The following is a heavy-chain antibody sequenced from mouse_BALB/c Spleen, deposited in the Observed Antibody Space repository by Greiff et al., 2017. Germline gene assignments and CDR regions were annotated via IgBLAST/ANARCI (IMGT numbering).Heavy chain of an antibody. CDR1: GFNIKDYY. CDR2: IDPENGNT. Sequence: EVKLMESGAELVRPGALVKLSCKASGFNIKDYYMHWVKQRPEQGLEWIGWIDPENGNTIYDPKFQGKASITADTSSNTAYLQLSSLTSEDTAVYYCACYYGSSLDYWGQGTTLTVSS. D-gene: IGHD1-1*01. V-gene: IGHV14-1*02. J-gene: IGHJ2*01. CDR3: ACYYGSSLDY.